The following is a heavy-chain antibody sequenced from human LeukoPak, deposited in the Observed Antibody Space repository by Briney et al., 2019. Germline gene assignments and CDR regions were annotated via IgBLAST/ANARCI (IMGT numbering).Heavy chain of an antibody. Sequence: SETLSLTCTVSGGSISSYYWSWIRQPPGKGLEWIGYIYYSGSTNYNPSLKSRVTISVDTSKNQFPLKLSSVTAADTAVYYCARQYSGSYDWFDPWGQGTLVTVSS. CDR3: ARQYSGSYDWFDP. CDR2: IYYSGST. D-gene: IGHD1-26*01. CDR1: GGSISSYY. V-gene: IGHV4-59*08. J-gene: IGHJ5*02.